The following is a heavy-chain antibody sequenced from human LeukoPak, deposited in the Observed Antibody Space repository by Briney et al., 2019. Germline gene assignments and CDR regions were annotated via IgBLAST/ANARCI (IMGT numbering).Heavy chain of an antibody. CDR1: GGTFSSYA. CDR3: ARDPLRGYYDSSGYYLGST. V-gene: IGHV1-69*05. Sequence: SVKVSCKASGGTFSSYAISWVRQAPGQGLEWMGRIIPIFGTANYAQKFQGRVTITTDESTSTAHMELSSLRSEDTAVYYCARDPLRGYYDSSGYYLGSTWGQGTLVTVSS. D-gene: IGHD3-22*01. J-gene: IGHJ5*02. CDR2: IIPIFGTA.